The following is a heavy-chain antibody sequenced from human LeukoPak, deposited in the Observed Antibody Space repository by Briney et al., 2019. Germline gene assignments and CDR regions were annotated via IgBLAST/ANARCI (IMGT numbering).Heavy chain of an antibody. J-gene: IGHJ3*02. CDR3: ARDCGGGSCYGPSAFDI. D-gene: IGHD2-15*01. CDR1: GFTFSSYS. Sequence: GGSLRLSCAASGFTFSSYSMNWVRQAPGKGLGWVSSISSSSSYIYYADSVKGRFTISRDNAKNSLYLQMNSLRAEDTAVYYCARDCGGGSCYGPSAFDIWGQGTMVTVSS. CDR2: ISSSSSYI. V-gene: IGHV3-21*01.